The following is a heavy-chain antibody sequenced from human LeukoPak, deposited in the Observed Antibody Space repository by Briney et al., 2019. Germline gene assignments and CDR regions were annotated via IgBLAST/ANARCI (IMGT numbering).Heavy chain of an antibody. Sequence: PGGSLRLSCAASGFTFRNYWMHWVRQAPGKGLVWVSRINIDGSTRYADSVEGRFTISRDNAKNTLYLQMNSLRAEDTAVDYCARAGGSGWFDPWGQGTLVTVSS. CDR3: ARAGGSGWFDP. CDR2: INIDGST. CDR1: GFTFRNYW. J-gene: IGHJ5*02. D-gene: IGHD3-10*01. V-gene: IGHV3-74*01.